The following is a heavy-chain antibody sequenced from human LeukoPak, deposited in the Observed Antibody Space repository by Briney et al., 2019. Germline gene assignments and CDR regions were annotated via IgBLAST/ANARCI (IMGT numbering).Heavy chain of an antibody. CDR1: GGSISSYY. CDR3: ARDTYHYDSSGYWPAFDI. CDR2: IYTSGST. D-gene: IGHD3-22*01. Sequence: KSSETLSLTCTVSGGSISSYYWSWIRQPAGKGLEWIGRIYTSGSTNYNPSLKSRVTMSVDTSKNQFSLKLSSETAADTAVYYCARDTYHYDSSGYWPAFDIWGQGTMVTVSS. V-gene: IGHV4-4*07. J-gene: IGHJ3*02.